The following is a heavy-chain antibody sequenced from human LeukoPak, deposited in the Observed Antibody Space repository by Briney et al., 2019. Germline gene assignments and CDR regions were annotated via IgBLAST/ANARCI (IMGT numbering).Heavy chain of an antibody. Sequence: PGGSLRLSCAAPGFTFSSYGMHWVRQAPGKGLEWEAVIWYDGSNKHYADSVKGRFTISRNNSKNTLYLQMNSLRAEDTAVYYCARDLIAVARPDGAFDIWGQGTMVTVSS. V-gene: IGHV3-33*08. CDR1: GFTFSSYG. J-gene: IGHJ3*02. D-gene: IGHD6-19*01. CDR3: ARDLIAVARPDGAFDI. CDR2: IWYDGSNK.